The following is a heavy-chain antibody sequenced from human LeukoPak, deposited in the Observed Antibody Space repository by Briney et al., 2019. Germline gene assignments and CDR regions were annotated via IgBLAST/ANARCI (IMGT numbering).Heavy chain of an antibody. V-gene: IGHV7-4-1*02. CDR1: GYTFTNYA. CDR2: IHPSTGNP. J-gene: IGHJ5*02. CDR3: ARSRGYDYGDFDP. Sequence: ASVKVSCKASGYTFTNYAMNWVRQAPGQGLEWMGWIHPSTGNPTYAQGFTGRFVFSLDTSVSATYLQISSLEAEDTAVYYCARSRGYDYGDFDPWGQGTLVTVSS. D-gene: IGHD4-17*01.